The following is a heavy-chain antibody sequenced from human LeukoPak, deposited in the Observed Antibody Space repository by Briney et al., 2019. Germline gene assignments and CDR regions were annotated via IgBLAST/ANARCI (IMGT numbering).Heavy chain of an antibody. CDR3: ARHRKSARNYLYYYMDV. Sequence: NPSETLSLTCAVYGGSFSGYYWSWLRQPPGKGLEWLGEINHSGSTNYNPSLKSRVTISVDTSKNQFSLNLTSVTAADTALYYCARHRKSARNYLYYYMDVWGKGTTVTVSS. D-gene: IGHD6-6*01. V-gene: IGHV4-34*01. J-gene: IGHJ6*03. CDR1: GGSFSGYY. CDR2: INHSGST.